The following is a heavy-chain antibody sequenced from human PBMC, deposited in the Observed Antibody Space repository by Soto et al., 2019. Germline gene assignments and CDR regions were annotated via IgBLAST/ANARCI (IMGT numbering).Heavy chain of an antibody. CDR2: ISTNNGNT. Sequence: QVQLLQSGAEVKKPGASVKVSCKASGYTFTYYGITWVRQAPGHGLEWMGWISTNNGNTNYAQKLQGRVTMTTDTSTSTAYMELMSLRSDDTAVYYCARDIIYGSGSCDYWGQGTLVTVSS. V-gene: IGHV1-18*01. CDR1: GYTFTYYG. D-gene: IGHD3-10*01. CDR3: ARDIIYGSGSCDY. J-gene: IGHJ4*02.